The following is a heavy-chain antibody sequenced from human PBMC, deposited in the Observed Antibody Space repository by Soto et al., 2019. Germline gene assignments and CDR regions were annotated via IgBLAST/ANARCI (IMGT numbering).Heavy chain of an antibody. CDR1: GFSLSSRTVG. Sequence: SGPTLVNPTQTLTLTCSFSGFSLSSRTVGVSWMRQPPGKALEWLAVIYWDDDKRYSPSLKNRLTITKDTSKNQVVLIMTNMDPVDTATYYCAHLMITFGGVIADDAFDFWGPGTMVTVS. CDR3: AHLMITFGGVIADDAFDF. V-gene: IGHV2-5*02. J-gene: IGHJ3*01. CDR2: IYWDDDK. D-gene: IGHD3-16*02.